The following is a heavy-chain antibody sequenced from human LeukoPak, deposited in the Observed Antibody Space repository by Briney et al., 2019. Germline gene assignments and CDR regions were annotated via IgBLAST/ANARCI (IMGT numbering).Heavy chain of an antibody. CDR1: GFTFSSYG. J-gene: IGHJ4*02. V-gene: IGHV3-33*01. D-gene: IGHD6-13*01. CDR2: IWYDGSNK. CDR3: ARDGEIAAAGMFY. Sequence: PGGSLRLSCAASGFTFSSYGMHWVRQAPGKGREWVAVIWYDGSNKYYADSVKGRFTISRDNSKNTLYPQMNSLRAEDTAVYYCARDGEIAAAGMFYWGQGTLVTVSS.